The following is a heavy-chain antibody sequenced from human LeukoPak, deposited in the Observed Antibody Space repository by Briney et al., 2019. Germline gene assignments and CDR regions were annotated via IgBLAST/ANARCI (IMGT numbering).Heavy chain of an antibody. D-gene: IGHD6-19*01. CDR3: ARGRDSSGWYYFDY. J-gene: IGHJ4*02. Sequence: GGSLRLSCAASGFTFSSYWMSWVRQAPGKGLEWVANIKQDGSEKYYVDSVKGRFTISRDNAKNSLYLQMNSLRAEDTAVYYCARGRDSSGWYYFDYWGQGTLVTVSS. V-gene: IGHV3-7*01. CDR2: IKQDGSEK. CDR1: GFTFSSYW.